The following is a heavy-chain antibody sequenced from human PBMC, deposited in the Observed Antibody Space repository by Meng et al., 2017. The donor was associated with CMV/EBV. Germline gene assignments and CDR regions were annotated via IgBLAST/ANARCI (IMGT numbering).Heavy chain of an antibody. D-gene: IGHD6-19*01. CDR3: ARDGVAGIDY. CDR2: IYSGGST. Sequence: GESLKIYCAASGFTVSSNYMSWVRQAPGKGLEWVSVIYSGGSTYYADSVKGRFTISRDNSKNTLYLQMNSLRAEDTAVYYCARDGVAGIDYWGQGTLVTVSS. CDR1: GFTVSSNY. V-gene: IGHV3-53*01. J-gene: IGHJ4*02.